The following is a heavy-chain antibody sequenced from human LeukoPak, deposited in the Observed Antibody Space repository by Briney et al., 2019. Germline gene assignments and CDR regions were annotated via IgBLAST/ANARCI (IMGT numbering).Heavy chain of an antibody. CDR3: AKDHYDIETGEGYYFDY. J-gene: IGHJ4*02. Sequence: PGGSLRLSCAASGFTFSSYGMHWVRQAPGKGLEWVAVISYDGSNKYYADSVKGRFTISRDNSKNTLYLQMNSLRAEDTAVYYCAKDHYDIETGEGYYFDYWGQGTLVTVSS. CDR2: ISYDGSNK. CDR1: GFTFSSYG. V-gene: IGHV3-30*18. D-gene: IGHD3-22*01.